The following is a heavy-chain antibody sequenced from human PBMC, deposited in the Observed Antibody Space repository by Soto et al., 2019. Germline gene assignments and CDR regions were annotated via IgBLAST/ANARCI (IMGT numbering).Heavy chain of an antibody. Sequence: SETLSLTCTVSGGSISSYYWSWIRQPPGKGLEWIGYIYYSGSTNYNPSLKSRVTISVDTSKNQFSRKLSSVTAADTAVYYCARHVGIVPAAYAGPNWFDPWGQGTLVTVSS. D-gene: IGHD2-2*01. CDR3: ARHVGIVPAAYAGPNWFDP. CDR1: GGSISSYY. CDR2: IYYSGST. V-gene: IGHV4-59*08. J-gene: IGHJ5*02.